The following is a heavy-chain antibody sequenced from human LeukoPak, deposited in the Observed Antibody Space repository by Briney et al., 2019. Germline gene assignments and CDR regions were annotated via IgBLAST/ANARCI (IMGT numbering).Heavy chain of an antibody. D-gene: IGHD6-13*01. CDR3: ARVLIAASLCY. CDR1: GYTSTSYG. CDR2: ISAYNGNT. Sequence: ASVKVSCKASGYTSTSYGISWVRQAPGQGLEWKGWISAYNGNTNYAQKLQGRVTMTTDTSTSTAYMELSRLRSDDTAVYYCARVLIAASLCYWGQGTLVTVSS. V-gene: IGHV1-18*01. J-gene: IGHJ1*01.